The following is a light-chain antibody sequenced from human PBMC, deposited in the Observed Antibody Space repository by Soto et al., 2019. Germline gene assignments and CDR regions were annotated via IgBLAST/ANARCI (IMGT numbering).Light chain of an antibody. CDR2: AAS. J-gene: IGKJ4*01. V-gene: IGKV1-9*01. CDR3: QQLNSYPFT. Sequence: DIQLTQSPSFLSASVGDRVTITCRASQGISSYLAWYQQKPGKATKLLIYAASTLQSGVPSRFSGSGSGTEFALTIISLQPEDCATCYCQQLNSYPFTFGGGTKVEIK. CDR1: QGISSY.